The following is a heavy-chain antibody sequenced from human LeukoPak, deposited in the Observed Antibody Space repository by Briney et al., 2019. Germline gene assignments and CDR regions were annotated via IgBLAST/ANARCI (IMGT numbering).Heavy chain of an antibody. V-gene: IGHV3-66*04. J-gene: IGHJ4*02. D-gene: IGHD4-17*01. CDR1: GFTASSTS. CDR3: ARRRGGYGDGDFDY. CDR2: IRGDTST. Sequence: GGYLRLSCAASGFTASSTSIIWVRQAPGKGLECVSYIRGDTSTEYAEYVKGRFTISREDSKNTVYLQMNSLRVEDTSVYYCARRRGGYGDGDFDYWGQGTLVTVSS.